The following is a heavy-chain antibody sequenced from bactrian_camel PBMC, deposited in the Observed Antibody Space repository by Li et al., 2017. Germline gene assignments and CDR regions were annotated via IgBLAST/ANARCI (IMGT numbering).Heavy chain of an antibody. J-gene: IGHJ6*01. V-gene: IGHV3S67*01. D-gene: IGHD1*01. CDR1: TDGYTGYA. CDR3: TARYEFGLGACSGVGGPGF. Sequence: VQLVESGGGSVQAGGSLRLSCQYSTDGYTGYALAWFRQAPRNDREGVASIEGDGTTSYADSVKGRFTISKDNRKNILYLQMNSLTPGDTAKCYCTARYEFGLGACSGVGGPGFWGQGTQVTVS. CDR2: IEGDGTT.